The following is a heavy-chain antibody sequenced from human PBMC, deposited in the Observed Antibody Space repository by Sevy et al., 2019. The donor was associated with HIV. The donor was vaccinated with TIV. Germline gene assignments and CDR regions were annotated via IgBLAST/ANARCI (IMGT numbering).Heavy chain of an antibody. CDR2: MNPNSGNT. Sequence: ASVKVSCKASGYTFTCYDMNWVRQATGQGLEWMGWMNPNSGNTGYAQKFQGRVTITRNTSISTAYMELSSLRSEDTAVYYCARRNSGSYLLLNYFDYWGQGSLVTVSS. CDR3: ARRNSGSYLLLNYFDY. CDR1: GYTFTCYD. V-gene: IGHV1-8*03. J-gene: IGHJ4*02. D-gene: IGHD1-26*01.